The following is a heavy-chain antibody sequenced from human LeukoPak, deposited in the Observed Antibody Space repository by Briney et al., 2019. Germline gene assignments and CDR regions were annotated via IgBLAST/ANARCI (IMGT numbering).Heavy chain of an antibody. J-gene: IGHJ4*02. D-gene: IGHD6-6*01. CDR3: TTGMGKGSSSYFDY. Sequence: KTGGSLRLSCAASGFTFSNAWMSWVRQAPGKGLEWVGRIKSKTDGGTADYAAPVKGRFTISRDDSKNTLYLQMNSLKTEDTAVYYCTTGMGKGSSSYFDYWGQGTLVTVSS. CDR1: GFTFSNAW. CDR2: IKSKTDGGTA. V-gene: IGHV3-15*01.